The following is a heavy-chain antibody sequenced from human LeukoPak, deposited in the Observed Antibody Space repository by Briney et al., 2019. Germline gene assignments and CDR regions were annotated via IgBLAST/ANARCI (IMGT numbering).Heavy chain of an antibody. V-gene: IGHV4-59*01. J-gene: IGHJ3*02. CDR3: ARYMWEPLDAFDI. CDR1: GGSISSYY. CDR2: IYYSGTT. Sequence: SETLSLTCTVSGGSISSYYWNWIRQPPAKGLEGIGYIYYSGTTNYNPSLKSRVSMSVDTSKNQFSLKLSSVTAADTAVYYCARYMWEPLDAFDIWGQGTMVTVSS. D-gene: IGHD1-26*01.